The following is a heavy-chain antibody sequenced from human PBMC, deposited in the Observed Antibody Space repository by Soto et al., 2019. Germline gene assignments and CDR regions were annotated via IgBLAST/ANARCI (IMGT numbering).Heavy chain of an antibody. Sequence: QMQLVETGGGVVQPGRSLRLSCAASGFTFSSYAMHWVRQAPGKGLEWVAVISYDGSDKYHADSVTGRFTVSRDNSRSTLYLQMSSLRSEDTAVYFCARGDSSAWSLLYTWFDAWGQGTLVTVSS. CDR2: ISYDGSDK. D-gene: IGHD6-13*01. CDR1: GFTFSSYA. J-gene: IGHJ5*02. V-gene: IGHV3-30-3*01. CDR3: ARGDSSAWSLLYTWFDA.